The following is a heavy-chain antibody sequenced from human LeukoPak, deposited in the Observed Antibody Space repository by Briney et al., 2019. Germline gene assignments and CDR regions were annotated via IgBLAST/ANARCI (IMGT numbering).Heavy chain of an antibody. J-gene: IGHJ4*02. V-gene: IGHV3-33*01. Sequence: GRSLRLSCAVSGFTFSSYGMHWVRQAPGKGLEWVAVIWYDGSNKYYADSVKGRFTISRDNSKNTLYLQMNSLRAEDTAVYYCARDRKMATPRSGLGYWGQGTLVTVSS. D-gene: IGHD5-24*01. CDR1: GFTFSSYG. CDR2: IWYDGSNK. CDR3: ARDRKMATPRSGLGY.